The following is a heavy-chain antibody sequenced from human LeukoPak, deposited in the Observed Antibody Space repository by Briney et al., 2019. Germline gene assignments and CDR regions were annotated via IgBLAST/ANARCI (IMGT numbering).Heavy chain of an antibody. D-gene: IGHD3-3*01. V-gene: IGHV3-23*01. CDR1: GFSFRSYA. CDR3: AKDLMYYDFWSGYPPSFDY. CDR2: ISGSGGST. J-gene: IGHJ4*02. Sequence: PGGSLRLSCAASGFSFRSYALSWVRQAPGKGLEWVSAISGSGGSTYYADSVKGRFTISRDNSKNTLYLQMNSLRAEDTAVYYCAKDLMYYDFWSGYPPSFDYWGQGTLVTVSS.